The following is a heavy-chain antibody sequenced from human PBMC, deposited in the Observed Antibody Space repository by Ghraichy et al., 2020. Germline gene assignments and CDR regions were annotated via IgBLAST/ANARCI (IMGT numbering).Heavy chain of an antibody. V-gene: IGHV3-53*01. J-gene: IGHJ3*02. CDR2: IYSGGST. D-gene: IGHD3-10*01. CDR3: ARRGPQSEDAFDI. Sequence: LSLTCAASGFTVSSNYMSWVRQAPGKGLEWVSVIYSGGSTYYADSVKGRFTISRDNSKNTLYLQMNSLRAEDTAVYYCARRGPQSEDAFDIWGQGTMVTVSS. CDR1: GFTVSSNY.